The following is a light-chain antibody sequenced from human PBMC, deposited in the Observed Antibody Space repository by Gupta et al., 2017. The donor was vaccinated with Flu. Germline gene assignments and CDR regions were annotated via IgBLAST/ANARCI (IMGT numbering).Light chain of an antibody. CDR3: HQYYNFPLT. V-gene: IGKV4-1*01. CDR2: LTS. J-gene: IGKJ4*01. CDR1: QSVFHGPNNKNH. Sequence: DIVMTQSPDSLPVYLGGRATINCTSSQSVFHGPNNKNHVAWYQKKPGQAPKLLIYLTSTRASGVSDRFSGSGSGTDFSLTVSSLQAEDVATYYCHQYYNFPLTFGGGTKVEIK.